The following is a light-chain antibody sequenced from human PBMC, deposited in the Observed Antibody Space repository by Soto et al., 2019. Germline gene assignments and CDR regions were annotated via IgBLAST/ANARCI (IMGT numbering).Light chain of an antibody. J-gene: IGKJ4*01. CDR3: HQYSWPPLT. V-gene: IGKV3-15*01. CDR2: GAS. Sequence: EIVMTQSPVTLSLSPGERATLSCRASQSVSSNLAWYQQKPGQTPRRLIYGASVMSTGIPARFSGSGSGTELTLNNRHLQSEDFAVYSCHQYSWPPLTFGGGNKVEL. CDR1: QSVSSN.